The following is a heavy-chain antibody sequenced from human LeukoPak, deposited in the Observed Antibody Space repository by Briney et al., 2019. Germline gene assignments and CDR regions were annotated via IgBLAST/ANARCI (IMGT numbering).Heavy chain of an antibody. D-gene: IGHD3-22*01. CDR2: INHSGST. J-gene: IGHJ4*02. CDR1: GGSFSGYY. CDR3: ARGCAGESSGYYDY. V-gene: IGHV4-34*01. Sequence: PSETLSLTCAVYGGSFSGYYWSWIRQPPGKGLEWIGEINHSGSTNYNPSLKSRVTISVDTSKNQFSLKLRSVTAADTAVYYCARGCAGESSGYYDYWGQGTLVTVS.